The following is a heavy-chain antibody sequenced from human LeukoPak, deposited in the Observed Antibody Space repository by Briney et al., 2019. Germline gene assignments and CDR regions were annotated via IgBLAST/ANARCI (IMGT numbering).Heavy chain of an antibody. CDR1: GFTFSNHA. D-gene: IGHD3-10*01. CDR3: ALYLRVRGDY. J-gene: IGHJ4*02. CDR2: ISGGGVST. V-gene: IGHV3-23*01. Sequence: PGGSLRLSCAGSGFTFSNHAMMWVRQAPGRGLEWVSAISGGGVSTYYTDSVKGRFTISRDNSKNTLYLQMNSLRAEDTAVYYCALYLRVRGDYWGQGTLVSVSS.